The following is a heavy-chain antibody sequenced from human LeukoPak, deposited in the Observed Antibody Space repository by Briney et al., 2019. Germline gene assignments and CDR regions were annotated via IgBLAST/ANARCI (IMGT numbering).Heavy chain of an antibody. D-gene: IGHD3-10*01. CDR2: INRNGGST. CDR3: GRGFRGGPFDY. CDR1: GLTFDDYG. Sequence: PGGALRLSCAASGLTFDDYGMSWVRQAPGKGLEWVSGINRNGGSTGYADSVKGRFTISRDNAKNSLYLQMNSLRAEDTALYYCGRGFRGGPFDYWGQGTLVTVSS. V-gene: IGHV3-20*04. J-gene: IGHJ4*02.